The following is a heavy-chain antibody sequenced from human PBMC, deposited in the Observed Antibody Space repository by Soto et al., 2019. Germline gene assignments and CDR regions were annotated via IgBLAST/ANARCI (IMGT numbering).Heavy chain of an antibody. CDR2: IYPGDSDT. D-gene: IGHD3-22*01. CDR3: ARQRLWGTSGYYYFEN. J-gene: IGHJ4*02. Sequence: GASLKISCKGSGHIFSSYWIGWVRQMPGEGLEWMGIIYPGDSDTRYSPSFQGQVTITVDKSINTAYLQWSRLKASDTAIYYCARQRLWGTSGYYYFENWGQGTLVTVSS. CDR1: GHIFSSYW. V-gene: IGHV5-51*01.